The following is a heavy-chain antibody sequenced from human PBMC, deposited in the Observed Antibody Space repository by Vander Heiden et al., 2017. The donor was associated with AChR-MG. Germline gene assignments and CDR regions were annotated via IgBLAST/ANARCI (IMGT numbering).Heavy chain of an antibody. Sequence: QVQLVESGGGVVQPGRSLTLSCSASRFPLSSYAMHWVRQATGKGREWVAVISEDGSNKYYADAVKGRFTISRDNSKNTLYLQMNSLRAEDTAVYYCARDRRGDADAFDIWGQGTMVTVSS. CDR2: ISEDGSNK. J-gene: IGHJ3*02. D-gene: IGHD2-21*01. CDR3: ARDRRGDADAFDI. V-gene: IGHV3-30-3*01. CDR1: RFPLSSYA.